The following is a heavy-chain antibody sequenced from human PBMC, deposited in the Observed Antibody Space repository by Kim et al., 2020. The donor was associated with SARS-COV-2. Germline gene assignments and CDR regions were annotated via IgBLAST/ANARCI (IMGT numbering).Heavy chain of an antibody. J-gene: IGHJ1*01. Sequence: GGSLRLSCAASGFTFSNAWMSWVRQAPGKGLEWVGRIKSKTDGGTTDYSAPVKGRFPTSRDESKNTWYLQMNSMKTEDTAVYYCTADQKSDMFYYGSESFPPHWGQGTLVTVSS. CDR3: TADQKSDMFYYGSESFPPH. CDR2: IKSKTDGGTT. V-gene: IGHV3-15*01. D-gene: IGHD3-10*01. CDR1: GFTFSNAW.